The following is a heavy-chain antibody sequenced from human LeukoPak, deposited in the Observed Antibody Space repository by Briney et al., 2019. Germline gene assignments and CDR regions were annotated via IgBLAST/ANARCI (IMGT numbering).Heavy chain of an antibody. CDR3: ARGSYYYGSGSYSSNNFDY. D-gene: IGHD3-10*01. Sequence: SETLSLTCAVSGDSVSSFYWSWVRQPPGKGLEWIGYIYHSGSTYYNPSLKSRVTISVDRSKNQFSLKLSSVTAADTAVYYCARGSYYYGSGSYSSNNFDYWGQGTLVTVSS. V-gene: IGHV4-30-2*01. J-gene: IGHJ4*02. CDR2: IYHSGST. CDR1: GDSVSSFY.